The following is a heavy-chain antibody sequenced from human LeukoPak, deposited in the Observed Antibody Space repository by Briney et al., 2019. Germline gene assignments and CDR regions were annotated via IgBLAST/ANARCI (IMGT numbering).Heavy chain of an antibody. CDR2: INAGNGNT. V-gene: IGHV1-3*01. CDR3: ALEGAVAGGNGFL. J-gene: IGHJ4*02. CDR1: GGTFRSYA. D-gene: IGHD3-3*01. Sequence: WASVKVSCKTSGGTFRSYAIHWVRQAPGQRLEWMGWINAGNGNTKYSQNLQDRVTITRDTPASTAYMELSSLRSEDTTVYYCALEGAVAGGNGFLWGQGTLVTVSS.